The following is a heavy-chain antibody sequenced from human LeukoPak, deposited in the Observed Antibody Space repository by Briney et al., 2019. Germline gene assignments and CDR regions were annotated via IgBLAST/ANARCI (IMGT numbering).Heavy chain of an antibody. CDR3: ARMEAATYKVDY. V-gene: IGHV4-59*08. J-gene: IGHJ4*02. Sequence: PSETLSLTCTVSGGSISSYYWSWIRQPPGKGLEWIGYIYYSGSTNYNPSLKSRVTISVDTSKNQFSLKLSSVTAADTAVYYCARMEAATYKVDYWGQGTLVTVSS. CDR1: GGSISSYY. D-gene: IGHD2-15*01. CDR2: IYYSGST.